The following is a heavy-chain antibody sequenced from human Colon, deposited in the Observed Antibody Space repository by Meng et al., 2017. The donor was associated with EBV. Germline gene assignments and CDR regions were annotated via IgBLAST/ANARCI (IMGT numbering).Heavy chain of an antibody. V-gene: IGHV4-30-4*01. CDR3: ARDRGGLGAFDY. D-gene: IGHD5-12*01. CDR2: IYYSGST. CDR1: GGSISSGDYY. Sequence: VPLQEPGPGLVKPSQTLSLTCTVSGGSISSGDYYWSWIRQPPGKGLEWIGYIYYSGSTYYNPSLKSRVTISVDTSKNQFSLKLSSVTAADTAVYYCARDRGGLGAFDYWGQGTLVTVSS. J-gene: IGHJ4*02.